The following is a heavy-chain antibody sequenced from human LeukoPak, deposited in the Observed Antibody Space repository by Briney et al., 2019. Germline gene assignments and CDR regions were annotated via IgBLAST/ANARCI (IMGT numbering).Heavy chain of an antibody. D-gene: IGHD3-3*01. Sequence: GGSLRLSCAASGFTFSSYSMNWVRQAPGKGLEWVSYISSSSSTIYYADSVKGRFTISRDNAKNSLYLQMNSLRAEDTAVYYCARELRFLEWLPGHYYYYMDVWGKGTTVTVSS. J-gene: IGHJ6*03. V-gene: IGHV3-48*01. CDR3: ARELRFLEWLPGHYYYYMDV. CDR1: GFTFSSYS. CDR2: ISSSSSTI.